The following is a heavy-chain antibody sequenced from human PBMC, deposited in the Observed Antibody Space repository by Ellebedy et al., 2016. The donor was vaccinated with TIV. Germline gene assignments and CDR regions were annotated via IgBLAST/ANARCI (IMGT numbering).Heavy chain of an antibody. J-gene: IGHJ4*02. CDR1: GGSLSDQY. CDR2: IHPSGST. V-gene: IGHV4-34*01. Sequence: MPSETLSLTCAVSGGSLSDQYWSWIRQSPGRGLEWIGEIHPSGSTNYNPSLTGRVTISGDTSKNQVSLKLTSVTAADTALYYCARGSDSRKVGYWGPGTLVTVSS. CDR3: ARGSDSRKVGY. D-gene: IGHD3-22*01.